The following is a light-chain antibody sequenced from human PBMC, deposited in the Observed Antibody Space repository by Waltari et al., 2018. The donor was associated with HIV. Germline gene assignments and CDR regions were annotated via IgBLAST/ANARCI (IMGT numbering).Light chain of an antibody. V-gene: IGKV1-9*01. Sequence: DIQSTQSPSFLSASVADRVTITCRSSQGISSYLAWYQQKPGKAPKLLLYAASTLQSGVPSRFSGSGSGTAFTLTISSLQPEDFATYYCEQLNSFPRTFGGGTKVE. CDR1: QGISSY. J-gene: IGKJ4*01. CDR2: AAS. CDR3: EQLNSFPRT.